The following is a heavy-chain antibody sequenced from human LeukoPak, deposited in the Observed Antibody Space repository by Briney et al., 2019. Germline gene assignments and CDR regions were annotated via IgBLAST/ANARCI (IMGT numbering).Heavy chain of an antibody. J-gene: IGHJ4*02. V-gene: IGHV3-73*01. D-gene: IGHD4-17*01. CDR3: AKDSRHDYGYYHY. CDR1: GFTFSGSA. CDR2: IRSKANSYAT. Sequence: PGGSLRLSCAASGFTFSGSAMHWVRQASGKGLEWVGRIRSKANSYATAYAASVKGSFTISRDDSKNTAYLQMNSLKTEDTAVYYCAKDSRHDYGYYHYWGQGTLVTVSS.